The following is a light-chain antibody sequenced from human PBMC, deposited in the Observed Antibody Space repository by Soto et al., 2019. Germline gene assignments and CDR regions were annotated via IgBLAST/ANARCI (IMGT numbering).Light chain of an antibody. CDR2: TSF. Sequence: DIQMTQSPPSLSASVGDRVTIICRASEGINIYLAWFQQKPGEAPNLLIHTSFTLYSGVPSRFSGTGSGTDFTLTISSLQPEDFATYFCQQAFSAEWTFGQGTKVDI. CDR1: EGINIY. J-gene: IGKJ1*01. CDR3: QQAFSAEWT. V-gene: IGKV1-39*01.